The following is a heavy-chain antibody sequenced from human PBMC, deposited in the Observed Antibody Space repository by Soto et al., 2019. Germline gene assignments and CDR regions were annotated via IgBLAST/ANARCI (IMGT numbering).Heavy chain of an antibody. CDR3: ARRLELPTRYYYYGMDV. J-gene: IGHJ6*02. D-gene: IGHD1-7*01. CDR2: IIPILGIA. Sequence: GASVKVSCKASGGTFSSYTISWVRQAPGQGLEWMGRIIPILGIANYAQKFQGRVTITADESTSTAYMELSSLRSEDTAVYYCARRLELPTRYYYYGMDVWGQGTTVTVSS. V-gene: IGHV1-69*02. CDR1: GGTFSSYT.